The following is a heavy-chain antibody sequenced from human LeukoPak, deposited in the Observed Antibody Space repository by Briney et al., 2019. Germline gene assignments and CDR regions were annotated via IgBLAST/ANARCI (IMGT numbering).Heavy chain of an antibody. D-gene: IGHD2-2*01. CDR3: ARVGSEGDIVVVPPIN. V-gene: IGHV1-18*01. J-gene: IGHJ4*02. Sequence: ASVKVSCKASGYTFTSYGISWVRQAPGQGLEWMGWISAYNGNTNYAQELQGRVTMTTDTSTSTAYMELRSLRSDDTAVYYCARVGSEGDIVVVPPINWGQGTLVTVSS. CDR1: GYTFTSYG. CDR2: ISAYNGNT.